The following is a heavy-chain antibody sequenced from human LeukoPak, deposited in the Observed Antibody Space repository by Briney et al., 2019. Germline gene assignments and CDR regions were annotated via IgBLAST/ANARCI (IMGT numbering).Heavy chain of an antibody. D-gene: IGHD3-10*01. CDR2: IKTKADGGTA. CDR3: TTGSSGN. J-gene: IGHJ4*02. CDR1: GXTFNIAW. V-gene: IGHV3-15*01. Sequence: PGGSLRLSCAASGXTFNIAWMSWVRQAPGKGLEWVGRIKTKADGGTADYAAPVKGRFTISRDDSKSTLYLQMNSLKTEDTAVYYCTTGSSGNWGQGALVTVSS.